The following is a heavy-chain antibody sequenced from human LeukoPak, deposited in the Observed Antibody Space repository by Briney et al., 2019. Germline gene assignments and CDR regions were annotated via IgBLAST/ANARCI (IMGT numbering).Heavy chain of an antibody. Sequence: GGSLRLSRSASGFTFSTSWMSWVRQAPGKGLEWVANINQDESVKYYVDSVKGRFTISRDNARNSLYLQMNSLRAEDTAVYYCARDATYYDILTGPNDYWGQGTLVTVSS. D-gene: IGHD3-9*01. CDR1: GFTFSTSW. V-gene: IGHV3-7*01. J-gene: IGHJ4*02. CDR2: INQDESVK. CDR3: ARDATYYDILTGPNDY.